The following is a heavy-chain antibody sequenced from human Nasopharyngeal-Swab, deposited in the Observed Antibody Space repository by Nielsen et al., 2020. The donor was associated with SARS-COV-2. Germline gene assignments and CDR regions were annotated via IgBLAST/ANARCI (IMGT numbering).Heavy chain of an antibody. CDR3: TKGRADYSNPSFDN. CDR2: IWYDGSNK. CDR1: GFSFSTYG. D-gene: IGHD4-11*01. J-gene: IGHJ4*02. V-gene: IGHV3-30*02. Sequence: GESLKISCAASGFSFSTYGMHWVRQSPVKGLEWLTNIWYDGSNKYYADSVKGRFTISRDNARNSLYLQMNSLTTDDTALYYCTKGRADYSNPSFDNWGQGTLVTVSS.